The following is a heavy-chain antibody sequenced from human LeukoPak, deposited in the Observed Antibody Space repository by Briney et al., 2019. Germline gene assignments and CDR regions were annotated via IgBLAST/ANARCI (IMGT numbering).Heavy chain of an antibody. Sequence: SEPLSLTCTVSGGSISSHYWCCIRQPPGKGLEWSGYIYYSGSTNYNPSLKSRVTISVDTSKNQFSLKLSSVTAADTAVYYCAAHYDFWSGYDGGFDYWGQGTLVTVSS. CDR3: AAHYDFWSGYDGGFDY. V-gene: IGHV4-59*11. CDR2: IYYSGST. D-gene: IGHD3-3*01. J-gene: IGHJ4*02. CDR1: GGSISSHY.